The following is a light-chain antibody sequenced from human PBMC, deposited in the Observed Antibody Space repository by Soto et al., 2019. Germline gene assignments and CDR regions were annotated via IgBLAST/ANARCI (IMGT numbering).Light chain of an antibody. CDR2: KAS. Sequence: DIQMTQSPSTLSASVGDRVTISCRASQSSSNWLAWYQQKPGKAPKLLIYKASSLESGVPSRFSGSGSGTEFTITISSLQPDDFATYYCQEYNTYSYTFGQGTKLEIK. CDR3: QEYNTYSYT. CDR1: QSSSNW. V-gene: IGKV1-5*03. J-gene: IGKJ2*01.